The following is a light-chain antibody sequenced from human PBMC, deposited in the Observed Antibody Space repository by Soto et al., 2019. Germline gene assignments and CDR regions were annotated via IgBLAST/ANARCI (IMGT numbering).Light chain of an antibody. CDR2: QAS. CDR3: QQYSSHST. V-gene: IGKV1-5*03. J-gene: IGKJ1*01. Sequence: DIQMTQSPSSLSASLGDSVTIXXRASQSTSSYLAWYQQKPGKAPEILIYQASSLENGVPSRFSGSGSGTEFSLTISSLQPDDFATYYCQQYSSHSTFGQGTKVDIK. CDR1: QSTSSY.